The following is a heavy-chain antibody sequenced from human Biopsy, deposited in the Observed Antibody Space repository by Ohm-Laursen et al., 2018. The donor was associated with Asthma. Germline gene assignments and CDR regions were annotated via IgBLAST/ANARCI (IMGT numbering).Heavy chain of an antibody. D-gene: IGHD4-17*01. CDR1: GGSISRDY. V-gene: IGHV4-31*03. CDR2: IYYSGST. CDR3: ARTTYGDDGFDP. Sequence: TLSLTCTVSGGSISRDYRSWIRQHPVKGLEWIGHIYYSGSTYYNPSLKSRVSISLDTSKNQFSLSLTSVTAADTAVYYCARTTYGDDGFDPWGQGTLVTVSS. J-gene: IGHJ5*02.